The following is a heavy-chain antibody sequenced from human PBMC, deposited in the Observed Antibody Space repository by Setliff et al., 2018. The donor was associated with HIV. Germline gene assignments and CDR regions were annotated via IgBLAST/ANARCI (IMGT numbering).Heavy chain of an antibody. D-gene: IGHD1-26*01. CDR2: IYYSGST. CDR1: GVSISSHY. Sequence: SETLSLTCTVSGVSISSHYWSWVRQPPGKGLEWIGYIYYSGSTNYDPSLKSRVTILLDTSKNQFSLKLSSMTAADTAVYYCARGFGSYYRIESGQYFDYWGHGTLVTVSS. J-gene: IGHJ4*01. V-gene: IGHV4-59*11. CDR3: ARGFGSYYRIESGQYFDY.